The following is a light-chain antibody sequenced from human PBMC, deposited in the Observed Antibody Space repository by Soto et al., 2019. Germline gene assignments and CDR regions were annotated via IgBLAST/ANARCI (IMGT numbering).Light chain of an antibody. Sequence: QSVLTQPASVSGSPGQSITISCTGTSSDVGGYHYVSWYQQHPGKAPKLMIYEVSNRPSGVSNRFSGSKSGNTASLTISGLQAEGEADYYSSSYTSSSTPVLFGGGTKLTVL. CDR1: SSDVGGYHY. V-gene: IGLV2-14*01. J-gene: IGLJ2*01. CDR2: EVS. CDR3: SSYTSSSTPVL.